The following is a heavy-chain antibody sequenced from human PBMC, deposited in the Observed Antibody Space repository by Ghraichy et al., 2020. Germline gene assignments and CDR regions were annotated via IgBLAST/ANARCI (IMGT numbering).Heavy chain of an antibody. CDR3: ARWGHCGGGACIDF. CDR2: LWYDGSNK. CDR1: GFTFTDHG. J-gene: IGHJ4*02. Sequence: LSLTCAASGFTFTDHGMHWVRQAPGKGLESVASLWYDGSNKYHADSVKGRFTISRDNSRNTLYLQMNSVRADDTAVYYCARWGHCGGGACIDFWGQGTLVTVSS. V-gene: IGHV3-33*01. D-gene: IGHD2-21*01.